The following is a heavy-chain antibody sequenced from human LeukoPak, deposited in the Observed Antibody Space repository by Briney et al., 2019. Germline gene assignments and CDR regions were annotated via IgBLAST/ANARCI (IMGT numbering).Heavy chain of an antibody. Sequence: ASVKVSCKASGYTFTGYNMHWVRQAPGQGLEWMGWINPKSGGTNFAQKFQGRVSMTRDTSINTAYMDLNRLRSDDTAVYYCAPSPNGSTFYLGYWGQGTLVTVSS. V-gene: IGHV1-2*02. CDR1: GYTFTGYN. CDR2: INPKSGGT. CDR3: APSPNGSTFYLGY. J-gene: IGHJ4*02. D-gene: IGHD1-1*01.